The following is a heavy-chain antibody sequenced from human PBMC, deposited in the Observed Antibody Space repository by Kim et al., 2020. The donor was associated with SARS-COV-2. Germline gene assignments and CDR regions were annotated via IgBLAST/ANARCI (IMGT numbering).Heavy chain of an antibody. Sequence: ASVKVSCKASGYTFTSYAMNWVRQAPGQGLEWMGWINTNTGNPTYAQGFTGRFVFSLDTSVSTAYLQISSLKAEDTAVYYCATRQGDILTGYYQGAVYYFDYWGQGTLVTVSS. CDR3: ATRQGDILTGYYQGAVYYFDY. V-gene: IGHV7-4-1*02. CDR1: GYTFTSYA. D-gene: IGHD3-9*01. CDR2: INTNTGNP. J-gene: IGHJ4*02.